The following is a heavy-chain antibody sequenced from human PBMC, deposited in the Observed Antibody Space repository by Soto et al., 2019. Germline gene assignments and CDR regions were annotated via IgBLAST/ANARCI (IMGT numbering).Heavy chain of an antibody. Sequence: GGSLRLSCAASGFTFSNAWMNWVRQAPGKGLEWVGRIKSKTDGGTTDYAAPVKGRFTISRDDSKNTLYLQMNSLKTEDTAVYYCTTRPLSYYYDSSGYYYYYWGQGTLVTVSS. V-gene: IGHV3-15*07. J-gene: IGHJ4*02. CDR2: IKSKTDGGTT. CDR1: GFTFSNAW. CDR3: TTRPLSYYYDSSGYYYYY. D-gene: IGHD3-22*01.